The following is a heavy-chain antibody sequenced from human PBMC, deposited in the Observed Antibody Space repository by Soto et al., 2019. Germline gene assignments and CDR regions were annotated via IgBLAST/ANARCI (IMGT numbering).Heavy chain of an antibody. CDR1: GGSISSGGYY. Sequence: SETLSLTCTVSGGSISSGGYYWSWIRQHPGKGLEWIGYIYYSGSTYYNPSLKSRVTISVDTSKNQFSLKLSSVTAADTAVYYCAREYSSSLGAGYYGMDVWGQGTTVTVSS. J-gene: IGHJ6*02. V-gene: IGHV4-31*03. D-gene: IGHD6-6*01. CDR2: IYYSGST. CDR3: AREYSSSLGAGYYGMDV.